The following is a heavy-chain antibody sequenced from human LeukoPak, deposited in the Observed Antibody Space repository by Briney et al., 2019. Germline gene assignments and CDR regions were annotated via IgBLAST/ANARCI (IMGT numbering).Heavy chain of an antibody. Sequence: ASVKVSCKASGGTFSSYAISWVRQAPGQGLEWMGRIIPILGIANYAQKFQGRVTLTADKSTSTASMEMSSLRSQDSAVYYCAIVGATTFVYWGGATQASVPS. CDR2: IIPILGIA. V-gene: IGHV1-69*04. D-gene: IGHD1-26*01. J-gene: IGHJ4*02. CDR3: AIVGATTFVY. CDR1: GGTFSSYA.